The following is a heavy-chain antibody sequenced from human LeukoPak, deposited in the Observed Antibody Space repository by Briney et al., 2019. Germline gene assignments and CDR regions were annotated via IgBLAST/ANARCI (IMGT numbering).Heavy chain of an antibody. Sequence: PSETLSLTCAVYGGSFSGYHWSWIRQPPGKGLDWIGEINHDGSTNYNPSLRSRVTISVDTSKNQFSLKLSSVTAADTAVYFCARVRADVDTGGFYLSDYWGQGTLVTVSS. CDR3: ARVRADVDTGGFYLSDY. D-gene: IGHD2-8*02. CDR1: GGSFSGYH. J-gene: IGHJ4*02. V-gene: IGHV4-34*01. CDR2: INHDGST.